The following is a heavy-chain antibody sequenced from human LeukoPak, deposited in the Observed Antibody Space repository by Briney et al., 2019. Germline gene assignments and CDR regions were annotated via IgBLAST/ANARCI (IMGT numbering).Heavy chain of an antibody. J-gene: IGHJ4*02. V-gene: IGHV3-64*01. Sequence: GGSLRLSCAASGFTFSNYAMHWVRQAPGKGLEHVSATSSNGGSTYYANSVKGRFTISRDNSKNTLYLQMGSLRAEDMAVYYCAIGPLLAAACLYWGQGTLVTVSS. D-gene: IGHD6-13*01. CDR1: GFTFSNYA. CDR2: TSSNGGST. CDR3: AIGPLLAAACLY.